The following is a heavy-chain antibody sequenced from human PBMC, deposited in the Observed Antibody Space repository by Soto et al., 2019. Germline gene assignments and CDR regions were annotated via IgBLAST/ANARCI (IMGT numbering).Heavy chain of an antibody. CDR2: ISAYNGNT. J-gene: IGHJ3*02. Sequence: ASVKVSCKASGYTFTSYGISWVRQAPGQGLEWMGWISAYNGNTNYAQKLQGRVTMTTDTSTSTAYMELRSLRSDDTAVYYCARARITIFGVVTPDAFDIWGQGTMVTVSS. D-gene: IGHD3-3*01. CDR1: GYTFTSYG. V-gene: IGHV1-18*01. CDR3: ARARITIFGVVTPDAFDI.